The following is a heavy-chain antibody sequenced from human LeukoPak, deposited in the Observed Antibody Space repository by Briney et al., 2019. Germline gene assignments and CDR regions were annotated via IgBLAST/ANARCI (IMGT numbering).Heavy chain of an antibody. D-gene: IGHD3-10*01. Sequence: PGGSLRLSCAASGFPVSTNYMRWVRQAPGKRLEGVSVIYSGDTTFYADSVRGKFTISRDNSKNTLYLQMNSLRAEHTAVYYCASILRSSSGYYFDYGGQGTLVTVS. CDR1: GFPVSTNY. CDR2: IYSGDTT. V-gene: IGHV3-66*01. CDR3: ASILRSSSGYYFDY. J-gene: IGHJ4*02.